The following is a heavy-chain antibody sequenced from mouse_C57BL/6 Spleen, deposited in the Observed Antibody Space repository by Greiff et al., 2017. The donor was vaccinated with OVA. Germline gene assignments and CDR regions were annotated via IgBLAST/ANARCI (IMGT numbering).Heavy chain of an antibody. Sequence: VQLQQPGAELVRPGSSVKLSCKASGYTFTSYWMDWVKQRPGQGLAWIGNIYPSDSETPYNQKFKDKATLTVDKSSSTAYMQLSSLTSDDSAVYYCARGYYGSSTGYYFDYWGQGTTLTVSS. CDR3: ARGYYGSSTGYYFDY. J-gene: IGHJ2*01. V-gene: IGHV1-61*01. CDR1: GYTFTSYW. CDR2: IYPSDSET. D-gene: IGHD1-1*01.